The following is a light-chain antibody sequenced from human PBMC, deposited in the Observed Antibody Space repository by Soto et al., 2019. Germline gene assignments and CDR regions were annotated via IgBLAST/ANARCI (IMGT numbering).Light chain of an antibody. V-gene: IGKV1-5*01. Sequence: DIQMTQSPCTLSASVGDRVTTTCRASQSIGRWLAWYQQKPGKAPRLLIHDVSSLQSGVPSRFSGSGSGTEFTLTISSLQSEDFAVYYCQPYNNWPLTFGGGTKVDIK. J-gene: IGKJ4*01. CDR3: QPYNNWPLT. CDR2: DVS. CDR1: QSIGRW.